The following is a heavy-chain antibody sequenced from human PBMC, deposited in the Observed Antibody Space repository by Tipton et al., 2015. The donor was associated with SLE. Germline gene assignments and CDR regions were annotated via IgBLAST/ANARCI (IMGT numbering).Heavy chain of an antibody. J-gene: IGHJ4*02. CDR3: ARGPEREPRSSWYYFDY. CDR2: INHSGST. CDR1: GGSISSSSYY. V-gene: IGHV4-39*07. Sequence: TLSLTCTVSGGSISSSSYYWSWIRQPPGKGLEWIGVINHSGSTNYNPSLKSRVTISVDTSKNQFSLKLSSVTAADTAVYYCARGPEREPRSSWYYFDYWGQGTLVTVSS. D-gene: IGHD6-13*01.